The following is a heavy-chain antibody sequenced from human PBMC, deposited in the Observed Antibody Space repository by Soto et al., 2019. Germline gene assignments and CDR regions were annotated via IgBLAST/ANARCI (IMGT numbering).Heavy chain of an antibody. CDR2: IYPADSDT. V-gene: IGHV5-51*01. CDR1: GYVFTSYW. D-gene: IGHD6-19*01. Sequence: PGESLKISCKGSGYVFTSYWIGWVRQIPGKGLEWMGIIYPADSDTRYSPSFQGQVTISGDKSTNTAYLQWNSLQASDTALYYCARSPGGYTSGWYKWYFDDWGQGTLVTVSS. CDR3: ARSPGGYTSGWYKWYFDD. J-gene: IGHJ4*02.